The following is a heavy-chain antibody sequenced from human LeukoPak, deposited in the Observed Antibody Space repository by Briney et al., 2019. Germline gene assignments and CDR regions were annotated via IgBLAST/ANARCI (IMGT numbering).Heavy chain of an antibody. D-gene: IGHD4-17*01. CDR3: ARDLYGDYGFDI. CDR1: GFTVSSNY. V-gene: IGHV3-21*01. Sequence: GGSLRLSCAASGFTVSSNYMNWVRQAPGKGLEWVSSISGSSSYIYYADSVKGRFTISRDNAKNSLSLQMNSLRAEDTAVYYCARDLYGDYGFDIWGQGTMVTVSS. CDR2: ISGSSSYI. J-gene: IGHJ3*02.